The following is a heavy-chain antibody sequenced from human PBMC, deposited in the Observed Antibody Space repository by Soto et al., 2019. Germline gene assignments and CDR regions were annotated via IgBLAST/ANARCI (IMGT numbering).Heavy chain of an antibody. CDR3: AKEGIRDFVVVVDATLGWIDV. V-gene: IGHV1-69*12. D-gene: IGHD2-15*01. J-gene: IGHJ6*02. CDR2: VIPIFGTA. Sequence: QVQLVQSGAEVKKPGSSVKVSCKASGGTFSSYAISWVRQAPGQGLEWMGGVIPIFGTANYAQKFQGRVKINADESTSTAYMEQSSLRSEETAVYYCAKEGIRDFVVVVDATLGWIDVWGQGTTVTVS. CDR1: GGTFSSYA.